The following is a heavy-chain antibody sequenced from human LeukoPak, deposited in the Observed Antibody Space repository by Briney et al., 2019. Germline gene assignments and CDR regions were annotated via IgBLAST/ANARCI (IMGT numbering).Heavy chain of an antibody. CDR2: IIPIFGTA. CDR3: ARGLWRWLQLNYYYYYMDV. V-gene: IGHV1-69*05. Sequence: SVKVSCKASGGTFSSYAISWVRQAPGQGLEWMGGIIPIFGTANYARKFQGRVTITTDESTSTAYMELSSLRSEDTAVYYCARGLWRWLQLNYYYYYMDVWGKGTTVTVSS. J-gene: IGHJ6*03. CDR1: GGTFSSYA. D-gene: IGHD5-24*01.